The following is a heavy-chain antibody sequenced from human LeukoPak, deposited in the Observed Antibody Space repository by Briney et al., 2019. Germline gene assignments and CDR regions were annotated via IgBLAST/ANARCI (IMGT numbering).Heavy chain of an antibody. CDR1: GYTFTSYG. V-gene: IGHV1-18*01. Sequence: ASVKVSCTASGYTFTSYGISWVRQAPGQGLEWMGWISAYNGNTNYAQKLQGRVTMTTDTSTSTAYMELRSLRSDDTAVYYCARGGPHDSKHPLYGMDVWGQGTTVTVSS. J-gene: IGHJ6*02. D-gene: IGHD2-15*01. CDR3: ARGGPHDSKHPLYGMDV. CDR2: ISAYNGNT.